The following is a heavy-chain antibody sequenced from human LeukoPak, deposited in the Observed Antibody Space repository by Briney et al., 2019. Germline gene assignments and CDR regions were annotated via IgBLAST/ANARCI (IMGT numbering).Heavy chain of an antibody. CDR2: INTNTGNP. V-gene: IGHV7-4-1*02. CDR3: AGVEPAMVPL. D-gene: IGHD5-18*01. CDR1: GYTFTGYY. Sequence: ASVKVSCKASGYTFTGYYMHWVRQAPGQGLEWMGWINTNTGNPTYAQGFTGRFVFSLDTSVSTAYLQISSLKAEDTAVYYCAGVEPAMVPLWGQGPLVTVSS. J-gene: IGHJ4*02.